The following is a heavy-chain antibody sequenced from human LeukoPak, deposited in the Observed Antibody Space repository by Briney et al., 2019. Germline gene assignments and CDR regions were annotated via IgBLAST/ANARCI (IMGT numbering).Heavy chain of an antibody. CDR3: AKDHVRGVIITHYYYYYYMDV. D-gene: IGHD3-10*01. CDR1: GFTFSSYG. J-gene: IGHJ6*03. Sequence: GGSLRLSCAASGFTFSSYGMHWVRQAPGKGLEWVAFIRYDGSNKYYADSVKGRFTISRDNSKNTLYLQMNSLRAEDTAVYYCAKDHVRGVIITHYYYYYYMDVWGKGTTVTISS. CDR2: IRYDGSNK. V-gene: IGHV3-30*02.